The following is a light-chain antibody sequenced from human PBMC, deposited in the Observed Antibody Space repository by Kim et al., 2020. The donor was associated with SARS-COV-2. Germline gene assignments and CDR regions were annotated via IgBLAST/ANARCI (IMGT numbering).Light chain of an antibody. J-gene: IGKJ1*01. V-gene: IGKV1-5*03. Sequence: ASVVDRVTITCRASQNIHISLAWYQQKPGKAPKLLIYMASSLQSGVPSRFSGYESGTEFTLTISSLQPDDFATYYCQQYATYPWTFGQGTKVDIK. CDR2: MAS. CDR3: QQYATYPWT. CDR1: QNIHIS.